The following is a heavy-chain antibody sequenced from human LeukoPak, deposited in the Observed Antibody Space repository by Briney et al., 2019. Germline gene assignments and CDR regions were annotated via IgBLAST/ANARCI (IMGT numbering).Heavy chain of an antibody. J-gene: IGHJ4*02. V-gene: IGHV4-34*01. Sequence: PSETLSLTCAVYGGSFSGYYWSWIRQPPGKGLEWIGEINHSGSTYYNPSLKRRVTISVDTSKNQFSLKLSSVTAADTAVYYCASFNLDYSSGSYRGPSFDYWGQGTLVTVSS. CDR3: ASFNLDYSSGSYRGPSFDY. CDR2: INHSGST. CDR1: GGSFSGYY. D-gene: IGHD3-10*01.